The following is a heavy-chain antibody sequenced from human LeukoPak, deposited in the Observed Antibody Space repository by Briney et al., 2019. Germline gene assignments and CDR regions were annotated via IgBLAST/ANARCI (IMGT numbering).Heavy chain of an antibody. CDR2: IKQDGSDK. Sequence: GGSLRLSCAASGFTFSSYWMNWVREAPGEGLEWVANIKQDGSDKYYVDSVKGRFTISRDNAKNSVYLQKNSLRAEDTAIYYCARDLRTISAAPPPLGYWGQGTLVTVAS. CDR1: GFTFSSYW. D-gene: IGHD6-13*01. V-gene: IGHV3-7*01. J-gene: IGHJ4*02. CDR3: ARDLRTISAAPPPLGY.